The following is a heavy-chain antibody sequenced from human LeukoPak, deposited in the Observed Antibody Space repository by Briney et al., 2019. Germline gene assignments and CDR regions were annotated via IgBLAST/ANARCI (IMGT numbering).Heavy chain of an antibody. CDR2: INHSGST. Sequence: SETLSLTCAVYGGSFSGYYWSWIRQPPGKGLEWIGEINHSGSTNYNPSLKSRVTISVDTSKNQFSLKLSSVTAADTAVYYCARGRYYYDSSGYYRKTYYYYYGMDVWGQGTTVTVSS. J-gene: IGHJ6*02. CDR1: GGSFSGYY. CDR3: ARGRYYYDSSGYYRKTYYYYYGMDV. V-gene: IGHV4-34*01. D-gene: IGHD3-22*01.